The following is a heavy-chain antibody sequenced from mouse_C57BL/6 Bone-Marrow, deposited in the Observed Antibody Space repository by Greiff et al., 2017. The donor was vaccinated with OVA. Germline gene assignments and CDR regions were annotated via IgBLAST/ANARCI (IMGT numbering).Heavy chain of an antibody. CDR1: GFSLTSYG. J-gene: IGHJ1*03. CDR2: IWSGGST. D-gene: IGHD2-4*01. Sequence: QVQLKESGPGLVQPSQSLSITCTVSGFSLTSYGVHWVRQSPGKGLEWLGVIWSGGSTDYNAAFISRLSISKDNSKSQVFFKMNSLQADDTAIYYCARTYDYDGYWYFDVWGTGTTVTVSS. CDR3: ARTYDYDGYWYFDV. V-gene: IGHV2-2*01.